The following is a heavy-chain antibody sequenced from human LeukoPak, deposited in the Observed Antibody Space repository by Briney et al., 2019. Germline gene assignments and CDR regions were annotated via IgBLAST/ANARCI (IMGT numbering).Heavy chain of an antibody. V-gene: IGHV3-30-3*01. CDR2: ISYDGSNK. CDR3: AREWEAYDAFDI. Sequence: GGSLRLSCAASGFTFSSYAMHWVRQAPGKGLEWVAVISYDGSNKYYADSVKGRFTISRDNSKNTLYLQMNSLRAEDTAVYYCAREWEAYDAFDIWGQGTMVTVSS. D-gene: IGHD1-26*01. CDR1: GFTFSSYA. J-gene: IGHJ3*02.